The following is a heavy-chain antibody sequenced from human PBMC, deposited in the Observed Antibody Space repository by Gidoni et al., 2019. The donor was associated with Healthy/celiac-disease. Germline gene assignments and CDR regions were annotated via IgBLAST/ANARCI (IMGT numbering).Heavy chain of an antibody. Sequence: VQLVESGGGLVQPGRSLSLSCAPPGFTFGSYAMTWGRQAAGKGLEWVAVISYDGSNKYYADSVKGRFTISRDNSKNTLYLQMNSLRAEDTAVYYCARTAGRGTPFDYWGQGTLVTVSS. J-gene: IGHJ4*02. CDR2: ISYDGSNK. D-gene: IGHD2-21*02. CDR3: ARTAGRGTPFDY. CDR1: GFTFGSYA. V-gene: IGHV3-30-3*01.